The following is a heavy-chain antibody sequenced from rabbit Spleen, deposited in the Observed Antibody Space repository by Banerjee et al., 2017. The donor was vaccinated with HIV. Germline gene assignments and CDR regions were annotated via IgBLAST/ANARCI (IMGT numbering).Heavy chain of an antibody. CDR1: GFSFSSTYY. D-gene: IGHD4-1*01. Sequence: QSLEESGGDLVKPGASLTLTCTASGFSFSSTYYMGWVRQAPGKGLEWIGSIDAGSGGTTYYASWAKGRFTISKTSSTTVTLQMTSLTAADTATYFCSRSGVSPGWSAGLWGQGTLVTVS. CDR3: SRSGVSPGWSAGL. CDR2: IDAGSGGTT. J-gene: IGHJ3*01. V-gene: IGHV1S40*01.